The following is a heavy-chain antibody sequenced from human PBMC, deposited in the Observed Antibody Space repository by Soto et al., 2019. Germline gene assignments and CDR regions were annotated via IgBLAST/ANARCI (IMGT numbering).Heavy chain of an antibody. Sequence: AASVKVSCKASGYTFTGYNMHWVRQAPGQGLEWMGWINPNTGGTNYAQMFQGRITLTRDTSISTAYMDLTRLRSDDTAVYYCARDLEWEVPRNYFGYWGQGTLVTVSS. CDR3: ARDLEWEVPRNYFGY. V-gene: IGHV1-2*02. D-gene: IGHD3-3*01. CDR1: GYTFTGYN. J-gene: IGHJ4*02. CDR2: INPNTGGT.